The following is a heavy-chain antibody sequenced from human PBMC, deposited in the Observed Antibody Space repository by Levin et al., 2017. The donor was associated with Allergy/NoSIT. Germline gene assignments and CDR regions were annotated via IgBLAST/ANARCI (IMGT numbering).Heavy chain of an antibody. CDR1: GYTFTFYG. D-gene: IGHD2-8*01. CDR3: AREMAETAADTFDF. J-gene: IGHJ3*01. Sequence: EASVKVSCKASGYTFTFYGISWVRQAPGQGLEWMGWISPYNGDTNYAQNLQDRVTMTTDTSTSTAHMELRSLRSDDTAVYYCAREMAETAADTFDFWGQGTMVTVSS. CDR2: ISPYNGDT. V-gene: IGHV1-18*01.